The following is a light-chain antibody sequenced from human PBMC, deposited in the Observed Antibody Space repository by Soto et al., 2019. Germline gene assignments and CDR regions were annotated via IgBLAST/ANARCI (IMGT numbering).Light chain of an antibody. V-gene: IGLV2-14*03. J-gene: IGLJ1*01. CDR3: SSYRRASTYV. CDR1: SSDVGGYNY. CDR2: DVT. Sequence: QSVLTQPASVSGSPGQSITVSCTGTSSDVGGYNYVSWYQQHPGKAPRLMIYDVTNRPSGVSNRFSGSKSGNTASLTISGLQVEDEADYYCSSYRRASTYVFGTGTKVTVL.